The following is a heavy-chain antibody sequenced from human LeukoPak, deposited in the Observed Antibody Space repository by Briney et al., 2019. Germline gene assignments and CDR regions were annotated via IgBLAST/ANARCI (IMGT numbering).Heavy chain of an antibody. CDR3: ARPGDSSGYEFDY. CDR2: INPSGGGT. V-gene: IGHV1-46*01. D-gene: IGHD3-22*01. J-gene: IGHJ4*02. CDR1: GYIVTNYY. Sequence: ASVKVSCKASGYIVTNYYMHWVRQAPGQGPEWMGMINPSGGGTWYAQNFQGRVTMTRDTSTSTVHMELSRLRSEDTAVYYCARPGDSSGYEFDYWGQGTLVTVSS.